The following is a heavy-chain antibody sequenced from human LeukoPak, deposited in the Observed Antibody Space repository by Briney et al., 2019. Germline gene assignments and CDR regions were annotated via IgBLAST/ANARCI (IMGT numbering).Heavy chain of an antibody. CDR3: ARTMTTMTTHGELDF. V-gene: IGHV1-18*01. D-gene: IGHD4-17*01. J-gene: IGHJ4*02. CDR2: ISPYTGNS. Sequence: ASVKVSCKASGYTFSNYVLTWVRQAPGQGLEWMGRISPYTGNSNYAQKFQDRVTMTTDTSTSTAYMELRSLTSDDTAVYYCARTMTTMTTHGELDFWGQGILVTVSS. CDR1: GYTFSNYV.